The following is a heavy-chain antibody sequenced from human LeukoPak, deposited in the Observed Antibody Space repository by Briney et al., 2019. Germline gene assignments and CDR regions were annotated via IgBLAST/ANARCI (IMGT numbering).Heavy chain of an antibody. D-gene: IGHD3-10*01. Sequence: GGSLRLSCAASGFTVSSNYMSWVRQASGKGLEWVSIIYSGDGTYYSDSVKGRFTVSRNRSKKKLDLQMNSLRAEDTAVYYCARDSQGSGTYSVDYWGQGTLVTVSS. CDR1: GFTVSSNY. J-gene: IGHJ4*02. CDR3: ARDSQGSGTYSVDY. CDR2: IYSGDGT. V-gene: IGHV3-53*04.